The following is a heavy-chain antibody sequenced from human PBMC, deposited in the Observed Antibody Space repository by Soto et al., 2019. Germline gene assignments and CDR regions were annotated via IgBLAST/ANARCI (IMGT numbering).Heavy chain of an antibody. CDR3: ASHRGGYSSNDMDV. Sequence: QAGGPLRLSCSASGFIFSSYAMSWVRQAPGKGLEWVSAISGGAASTYYADSVKGRFTISRDNSKNTLSLQMNSLRADDTAVYYCASHRGGYSSNDMDVWGRGTTVTVSS. CDR1: GFIFSSYA. CDR2: ISGGAAST. D-gene: IGHD5-18*01. J-gene: IGHJ6*02. V-gene: IGHV3-23*01.